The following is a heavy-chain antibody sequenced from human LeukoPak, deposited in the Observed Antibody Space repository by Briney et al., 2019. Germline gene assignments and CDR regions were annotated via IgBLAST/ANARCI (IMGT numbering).Heavy chain of an antibody. J-gene: IGHJ4*02. Sequence: SETLSLTCSVSGASISPYYWNWIRQPAGKGLEWIGRLYPSGSSDYNPSLKSRVSISVGTSNNQFSLRVTSVTAADTAIYYCARDLSGSLYFDYWGQGVLVTVSA. D-gene: IGHD3-10*01. CDR2: LYPSGSS. CDR1: GASISPYY. CDR3: ARDLSGSLYFDY. V-gene: IGHV4-4*07.